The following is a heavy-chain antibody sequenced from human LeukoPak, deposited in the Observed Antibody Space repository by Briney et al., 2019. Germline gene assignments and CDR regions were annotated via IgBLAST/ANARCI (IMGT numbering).Heavy chain of an antibody. V-gene: IGHV4-31*03. CDR3: ARGFPTYYYDSSFLAFDY. D-gene: IGHD3-22*01. Sequence: SQTLSLTCTVSGGSISSGGYSWSWIRQHPGKGLEWIVYIYYSGSTYYNPSLKSRVTISVDTSKNQFSLKLSSVTAADTAVYYCARGFPTYYYDSSFLAFDYWGQGTLVTVSS. CDR1: GGSISSGGYS. J-gene: IGHJ4*02. CDR2: IYYSGST.